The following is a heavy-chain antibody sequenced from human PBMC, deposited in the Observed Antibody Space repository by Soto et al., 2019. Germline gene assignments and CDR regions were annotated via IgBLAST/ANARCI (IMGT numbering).Heavy chain of an antibody. Sequence: QVQLQESGPGLVKPSQTLSLTCTVSGGSISSGGYYWSWIRQHPGKGLEWIGYIYYSGSTYYNPSLKSRVTISVDTSKNQFSLKLSSVTAAHTAVYYCARVKYDILTGYYLSPNFDYWGQGTLVTVSS. CDR3: ARVKYDILTGYYLSPNFDY. V-gene: IGHV4-31*03. CDR2: IYYSGST. CDR1: GGSISSGGYY. D-gene: IGHD3-9*01. J-gene: IGHJ4*02.